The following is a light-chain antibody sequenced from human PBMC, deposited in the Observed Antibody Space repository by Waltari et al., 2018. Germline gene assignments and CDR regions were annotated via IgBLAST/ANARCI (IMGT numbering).Light chain of an antibody. CDR2: YKSDSDK. CDR1: SGINVGTYR. CDR3: MIWHSSAWV. V-gene: IGLV5-45*03. Sequence: QAVLTQPSSLSASPGASASLTCTLRSGINVGTYRIYWYQQKPGSHPQYLLRYKSDSDKQQGSGVPRRFSGSKDASANAGILLISGLQSEDEADYYCMIWHSSAWVFGGGTKLTVL. J-gene: IGLJ3*02.